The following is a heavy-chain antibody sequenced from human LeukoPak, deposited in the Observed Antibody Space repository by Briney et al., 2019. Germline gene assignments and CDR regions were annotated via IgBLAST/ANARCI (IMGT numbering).Heavy chain of an antibody. Sequence: GGSLRLSCAASGFTFSSYGMHWVRQAPGKGLEWVAFIPDDGNNVYYSDSVRGRFTVPRDSSRNTLYLQMNNLRVEDSALYYCAGGTYYSDYWGQGTLVTVSS. J-gene: IGHJ4*02. CDR3: AGGTYYSDY. CDR1: GFTFSSYG. CDR2: IPDDGNNV. V-gene: IGHV3-30*03. D-gene: IGHD1-7*01.